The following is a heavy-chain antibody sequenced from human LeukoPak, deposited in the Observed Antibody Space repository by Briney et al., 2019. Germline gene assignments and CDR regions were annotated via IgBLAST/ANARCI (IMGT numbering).Heavy chain of an antibody. V-gene: IGHV3-23*01. D-gene: IGHD3-10*01. Sequence: GGSLRLSCAASGFTFSSYAMSWVRQAPGKGLEWVSTISGSGGSTYYAASVKGRFTISRDNSKNTLYLQMNSLRAEDTAVYYCAKDGDGSANMGDYWGQGTLVTVSS. CDR1: GFTFSSYA. CDR2: ISGSGGST. J-gene: IGHJ4*02. CDR3: AKDGDGSANMGDY.